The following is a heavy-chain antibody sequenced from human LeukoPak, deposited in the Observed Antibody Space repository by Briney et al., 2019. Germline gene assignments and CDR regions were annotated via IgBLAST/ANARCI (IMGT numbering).Heavy chain of an antibody. CDR2: IIPIFGTA. Sequence: VASVKVSCKASGGTFSSYAISWVRQAPGQGLEWMGGIIPIFGTANYAQKFQGRVTMTTDTSTSTAYMELRSLRSDDTAGYYCARVSIVVVITEYFDYWGQGALVTVSS. CDR3: ARVSIVVVITEYFDY. CDR1: GGTFSSYA. J-gene: IGHJ4*02. V-gene: IGHV1-69*05. D-gene: IGHD3-22*01.